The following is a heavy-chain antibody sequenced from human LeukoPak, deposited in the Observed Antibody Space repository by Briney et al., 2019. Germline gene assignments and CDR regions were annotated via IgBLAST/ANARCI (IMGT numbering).Heavy chain of an antibody. CDR1: GFTFNNYA. CDR2: ISGGGETT. Sequence: PGGSLRLSCAASGFTFNNYAMNWVRHAPGKGLEWVSSISGGGETTYYADSAKGRSTISRNNSQKTLYLQMNSLRAEDTAVYYCARDYADYVGYFFFDYWGQGTLVTVSS. V-gene: IGHV3-23*01. J-gene: IGHJ4*02. D-gene: IGHD4-17*01. CDR3: ARDYADYVGYFFFDY.